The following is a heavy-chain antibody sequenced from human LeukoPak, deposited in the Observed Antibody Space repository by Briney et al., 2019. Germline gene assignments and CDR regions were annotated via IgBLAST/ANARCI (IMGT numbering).Heavy chain of an antibody. J-gene: IGHJ4*02. CDR1: GGSISSYY. D-gene: IGHD6-13*01. V-gene: IGHV4-59*08. CDR3: ARRGIAAAGYDY. CDR2: IYYSATT. Sequence: SETLSLTCTVSGGSISSYYWSWIRQPPGKGLEWIGYIYYSATTNYNPSLKSRVTILVDTSKNQFSLNLSSVTAADTAVYYCARRGIAAAGYDYWGQGTLVTVSS.